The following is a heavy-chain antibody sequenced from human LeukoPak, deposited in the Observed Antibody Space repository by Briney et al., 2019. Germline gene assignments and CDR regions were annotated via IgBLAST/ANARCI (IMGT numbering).Heavy chain of an antibody. V-gene: IGHV1-2*02. Sequence: ASVKVSCRASGYTFTGYYMHWVRQAPGQGLEWMGWINPNSGGTNYAQKFQGRVTMTRETSISTAYMELSRLRSDDTAGYYCARDLVPTTHYYYGMDVWGQGTTVTVSS. CDR1: GYTFTGYY. CDR2: INPNSGGT. D-gene: IGHD1-1*01. J-gene: IGHJ6*02. CDR3: ARDLVPTTHYYYGMDV.